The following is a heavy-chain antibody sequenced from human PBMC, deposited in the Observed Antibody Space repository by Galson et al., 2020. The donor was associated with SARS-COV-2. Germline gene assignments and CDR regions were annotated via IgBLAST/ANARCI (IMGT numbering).Heavy chain of an antibody. Sequence: SETLSLTCTVSGGSFSDYYWSWIRQPPGKGLEWIGEINHSGSTNYNPSLKSRVSLSVDTSNNQFSLKLASVTAADTAVYYCARVYYDSGSAHFDYWGQGTLVTVSS. CDR2: INHSGST. CDR1: GGSFSDYY. CDR3: ARVYYDSGSAHFDY. D-gene: IGHD3-10*01. J-gene: IGHJ4*02. V-gene: IGHV4-34*01.